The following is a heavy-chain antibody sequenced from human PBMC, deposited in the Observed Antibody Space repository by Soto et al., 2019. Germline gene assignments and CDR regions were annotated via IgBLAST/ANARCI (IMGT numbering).Heavy chain of an antibody. Sequence: QVQLVQSGAEVKKPGSSVKVSCKTSGGTFDNYAINWVRQAPGQGLEWMGWISGYNGNTHYEEKVQDRIKMTTDTSTSTTYLELRSLRSDDTAVYFCARDPGFGFGYSYAFAMDVWGQGTTVTVSS. V-gene: IGHV1-18*01. CDR2: ISGYNGNT. CDR3: ARDPGFGFGYSYAFAMDV. CDR1: GGTFDNYA. D-gene: IGHD5-18*01. J-gene: IGHJ6*02.